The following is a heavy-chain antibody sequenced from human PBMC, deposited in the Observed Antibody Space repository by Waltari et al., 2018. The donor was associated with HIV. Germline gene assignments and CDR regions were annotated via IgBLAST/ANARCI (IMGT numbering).Heavy chain of an antibody. J-gene: IGHJ4*02. D-gene: IGHD2-15*01. CDR2: VNPYRGNT. V-gene: IGHV1-8*02. CDR1: GYTFTSCD. Sequence: QVQLVQSGAEVRKPGASVKVSCKASGYTFTSCDVNWVRQAPGQGLEWMGWVNPYRGNTGYAKNFQGRVTMTRNTSISTAYMELSGLRSEDTAMYYCARGAPGHYCSGGSCPYFDYWGQGSLVTVSS. CDR3: ARGAPGHYCSGGSCPYFDY.